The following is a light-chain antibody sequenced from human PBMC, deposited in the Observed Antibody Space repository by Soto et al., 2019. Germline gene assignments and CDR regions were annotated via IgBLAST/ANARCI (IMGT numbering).Light chain of an antibody. Sequence: DIQMTQSPPSLYASVGDRVTITCRASQGIGNYLGWYQQKPGKAPKRLIYAASSLQGGVPSRFSGSGSGTEFTLTISSLQPEDFAAYYCLQHSSYPFTFGPGTKVDIK. CDR2: AAS. CDR1: QGIGNY. V-gene: IGKV1-17*01. CDR3: LQHSSYPFT. J-gene: IGKJ3*01.